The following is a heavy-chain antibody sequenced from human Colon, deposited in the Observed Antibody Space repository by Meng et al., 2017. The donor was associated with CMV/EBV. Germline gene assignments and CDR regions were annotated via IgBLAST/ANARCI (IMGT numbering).Heavy chain of an antibody. CDR2: ISFDGRST. Sequence: SCAASGFTFSNSALHWVRQAPGKGLEWVALISFDGRSTYYADSVKGRFTVSRDNSKNRLFLQMNSLRLEDTAVYYCARVGDYPGGYFDYWGQGTLVTVSS. V-gene: IGHV3-30*04. CDR1: GFTFSNSA. D-gene: IGHD4-17*01. CDR3: ARVGDYPGGYFDY. J-gene: IGHJ4*02.